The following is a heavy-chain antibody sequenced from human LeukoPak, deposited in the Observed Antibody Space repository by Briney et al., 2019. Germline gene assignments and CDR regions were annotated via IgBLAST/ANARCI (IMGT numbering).Heavy chain of an antibody. CDR2: IYQSGST. CDR3: TRGGSYHLPGDY. CDR1: GGSISTGSYY. V-gene: IGHV4-30-2*01. J-gene: IGHJ4*02. Sequence: SQTLSLTCTFSGGSISTGSYYWNWIRQPPGKGLEWIGYIYQSGSTYYNPSLKSRVTISIDTSKNQFSLNLSSVTAADTAVYYCTRGGSYHLPGDYWGQGTLVTVSS. D-gene: IGHD1-26*01.